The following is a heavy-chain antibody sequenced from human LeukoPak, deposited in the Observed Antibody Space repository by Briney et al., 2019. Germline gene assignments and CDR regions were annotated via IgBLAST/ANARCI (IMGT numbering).Heavy chain of an antibody. CDR3: AEPRPSYSSSWYDH. J-gene: IGHJ5*02. Sequence: GGSLRLSCAASGFTFSSYYIHWVRQAPGKGLEWVSAISGSGGSTYYADSVKGRFTISRDNSKNTLYLQMNSLRAEDTAVYYCAEPRPSYSSSWYDHWGQGTLVTVSS. D-gene: IGHD6-13*01. V-gene: IGHV3-23*01. CDR1: GFTFSSYY. CDR2: ISGSGGST.